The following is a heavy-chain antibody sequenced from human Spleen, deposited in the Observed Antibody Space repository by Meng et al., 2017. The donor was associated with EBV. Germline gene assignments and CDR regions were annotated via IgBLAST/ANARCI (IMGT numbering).Heavy chain of an antibody. Sequence: QLGEAGPGQVKPSETLSLTCTVSGDSISSFYYWGWIRQTPGKGLGWIGEIYHSGSTSYNPSLESRVTISVDKSKNQIFLKLRSVTAADTAVYYCAQRERWGLDPWGQGTLVTVSS. CDR2: IYHSGST. J-gene: IGHJ5*02. D-gene: IGHD3-16*01. CDR3: AQRERWGLDP. V-gene: IGHV4-38-2*02. CDR1: GDSISSFYY.